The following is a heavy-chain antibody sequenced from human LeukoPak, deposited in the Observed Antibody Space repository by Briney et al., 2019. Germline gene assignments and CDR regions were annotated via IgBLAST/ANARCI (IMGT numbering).Heavy chain of an antibody. CDR3: RVLRYFDRLYFDY. J-gene: IGHJ4*02. D-gene: IGHD3-9*01. CDR1: GFTFSSYN. CDR2: IKQDGSEK. Sequence: GALRLSCAASGFTFSSYNMHWVRQAPGKGLEWVANIKQDGSEKNYVDSVKGRFTISRDNAKNSLYLQMNSLRVEDTAVYYCRVLRYFDRLYFDYWGQGTLVTVSS. V-gene: IGHV3-7*01.